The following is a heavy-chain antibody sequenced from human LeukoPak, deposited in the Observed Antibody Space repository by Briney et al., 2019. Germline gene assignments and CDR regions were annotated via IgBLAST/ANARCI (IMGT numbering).Heavy chain of an antibody. J-gene: IGHJ4*02. CDR1: GSTFDDYA. D-gene: IGHD6-19*01. Sequence: GGSLRLSCAASGSTFDDYAMHWVRQAPGKGLEWVSGISWNSGSIGYADSVKGRFTISRDNAKNPLYLQMNSLRAEDTALYYCAKDMGIAVAGIVYWGQGTLATVSS. CDR2: ISWNSGSI. V-gene: IGHV3-9*01. CDR3: AKDMGIAVAGIVY.